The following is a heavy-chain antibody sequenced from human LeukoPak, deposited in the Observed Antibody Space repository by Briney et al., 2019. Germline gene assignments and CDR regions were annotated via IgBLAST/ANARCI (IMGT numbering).Heavy chain of an antibody. CDR1: GGTFSSYA. D-gene: IGHD4-17*01. CDR2: IIPIFGTA. V-gene: IGHV1-69*05. Sequence: SVKVSCKASGGTFSSYAISWVRQAPGQGLEWMGGIIPIFGTANYAQKFQGRVTITTDESTSTAYMELSSLRSEDTAVYYCATRMTTVTTPRSDDFDYWGQGTLVTVSS. CDR3: ATRMTTVTTPRSDDFDY. J-gene: IGHJ4*02.